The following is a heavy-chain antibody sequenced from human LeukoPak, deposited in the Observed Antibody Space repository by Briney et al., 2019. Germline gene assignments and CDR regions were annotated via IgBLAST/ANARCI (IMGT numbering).Heavy chain of an antibody. CDR2: IRPDGDRT. D-gene: IGHD6-19*01. Sequence: GGSLRLSCAASGFTFSTYAITWVRQGPGKGLEWVSAIRPDGDRTYYANSVRGRFTISRDNSKDTVYLQINGLRVEDAAVYYCAREQSGTRGWYTVDYWGQGTLVTVSS. V-gene: IGHV3-23*01. J-gene: IGHJ4*02. CDR3: AREQSGTRGWYTVDY. CDR1: GFTFSTYA.